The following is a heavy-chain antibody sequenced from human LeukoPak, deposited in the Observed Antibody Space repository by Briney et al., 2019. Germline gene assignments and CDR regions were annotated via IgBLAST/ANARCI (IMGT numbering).Heavy chain of an antibody. CDR3: ARAFQSLYTLDY. CDR1: GFTFSSCG. CDR2: IWYDGSNQ. V-gene: IGHV3-33*01. D-gene: IGHD2-21*01. J-gene: IGHJ4*02. Sequence: GRSLRLSCAASGFTFSSCGMHWFRQAPGTGLEWLALIWYDGSNQYYADSVKGRFTISRDDSKNTLYLQMNSLSAEDTAVYFCARAFQSLYTLDYWGQGTLVTVSS.